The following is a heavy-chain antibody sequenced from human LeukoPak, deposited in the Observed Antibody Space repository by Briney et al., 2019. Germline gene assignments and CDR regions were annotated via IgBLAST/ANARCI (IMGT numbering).Heavy chain of an antibody. D-gene: IGHD1-26*01. CDR1: GFTFSSYG. V-gene: IGHV3-23*01. CDR3: AKDGYEWELLGDAFDI. Sequence: GGTLRLSCAASGFTFSSYGMSWVRQAPGKGLEWVSAISGSGGSTYYADSVKGRFTISRDNSKNTLYLQMNSLRAEDTAVYYYAKDGYEWELLGDAFDIWGQGTMVTVSS. CDR2: ISGSGGST. J-gene: IGHJ3*02.